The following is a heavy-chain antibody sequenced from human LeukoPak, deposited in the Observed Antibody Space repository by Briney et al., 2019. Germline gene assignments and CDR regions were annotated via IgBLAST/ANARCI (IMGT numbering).Heavy chain of an antibody. V-gene: IGHV3-23*01. CDR2: ISGSGGST. CDR1: GGSFSGYY. Sequence: ETLSLTCAVYGGSFSGYYWSWVRQAPGKGLEWVSAISGSGGSTYYADSVKGRFTISRDNSKNTLYLQMNSLRAEDTAVYYCASSVPGSGMYAWGQGTLVTVSS. D-gene: IGHD3-10*01. J-gene: IGHJ5*02. CDR3: ASSVPGSGMYA.